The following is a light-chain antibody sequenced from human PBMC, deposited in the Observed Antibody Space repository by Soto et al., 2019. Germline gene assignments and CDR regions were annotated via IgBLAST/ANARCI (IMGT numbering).Light chain of an antibody. CDR3: SSYAGSNHLVL. CDR2: EVN. J-gene: IGLJ2*01. Sequence: QSALTQPPSASGSPGQSVTISCTGTSSDVGGYNFVSWFQQNPGKAPKLIIYEVNKRPSGVPDRFSGSKSGNTASLTVSGLQAEDEADYYCSSYAGSNHLVLFGGGTKLTVL. V-gene: IGLV2-8*01. CDR1: SSDVGGYNF.